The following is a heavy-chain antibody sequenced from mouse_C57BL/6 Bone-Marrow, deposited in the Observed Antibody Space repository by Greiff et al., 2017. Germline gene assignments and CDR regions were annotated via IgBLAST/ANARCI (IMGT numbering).Heavy chain of an antibody. CDR3: ASIVTTRYYAMDY. CDR2: IDPSDSYT. J-gene: IGHJ4*01. CDR1: GYTFTSYW. Sequence: QVQLKQPGAELVMPGASVKLSCKASGYTFTSYWMHWVKQRPGQGLEWIGVIDPSDSYTNYNQKFKGKATLTVDTSSSTAYMQLSSLTSEDSAVYYCASIVTTRYYAMDYWGQGTSVTVSS. D-gene: IGHD2-5*01. V-gene: IGHV1-59*01.